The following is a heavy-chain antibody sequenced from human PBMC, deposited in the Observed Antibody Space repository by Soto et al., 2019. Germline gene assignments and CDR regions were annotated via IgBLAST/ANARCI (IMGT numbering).Heavy chain of an antibody. CDR2: INPNSGGT. J-gene: IGHJ6*02. CDR1: GFTFSAYY. Sequence: QVQLVQSGAEVKKPGASVKVSCKASGFTFSAYYIYWVRQAPVQGLEWIGWINPNSGGTNKAQKFQGRVTRTRDTSTSTVYMELSALIPDDTAVYYCARSLLDEYSSSWRSAYYGMDVWGQGTTVTVSS. CDR3: ARSLLDEYSSSWRSAYYGMDV. D-gene: IGHD6-13*01. V-gene: IGHV1-2*02.